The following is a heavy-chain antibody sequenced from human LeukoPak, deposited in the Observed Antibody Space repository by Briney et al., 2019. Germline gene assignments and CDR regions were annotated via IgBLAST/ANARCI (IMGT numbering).Heavy chain of an antibody. CDR3: ARIASVWYSSGWYSPGIDY. V-gene: IGHV4-59*12. CDR2: IYYSGST. CDR1: GGSISSYY. Sequence: SETLSLTCTVSGGSISSYYWSWIRQPPGKGLEWIGYIYYSGSTNYNPSLKSRVTISVDTSKNQFSLKLSSVTAADTAVYYCARIASVWYSSGWYSPGIDYWGQGTLVTVSS. J-gene: IGHJ4*02. D-gene: IGHD6-19*01.